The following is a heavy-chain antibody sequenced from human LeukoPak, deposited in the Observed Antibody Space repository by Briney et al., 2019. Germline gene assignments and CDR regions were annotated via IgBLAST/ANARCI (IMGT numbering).Heavy chain of an antibody. CDR2: INPNSGGT. CDR1: GYTFTGYY. Sequence: AASVKVSCKACGYTFTGYYMHWVRQAPGQGLEWMGWINPNSGGTNYAQKFQGRVTMTRDTSISTAYMELSRLRSDDTAVYYCARPQQLRAFDIWGQGTMVTVSS. CDR3: ARPQQLRAFDI. J-gene: IGHJ3*02. V-gene: IGHV1-2*02. D-gene: IGHD6-13*01.